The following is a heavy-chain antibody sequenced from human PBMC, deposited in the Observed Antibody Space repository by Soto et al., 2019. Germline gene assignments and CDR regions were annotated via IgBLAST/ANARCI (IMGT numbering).Heavy chain of an antibody. J-gene: IGHJ6*03. CDR3: ASGRYYYYMDV. CDR2: ISSSSSTI. Sequence: GGSLRLSCAASGFTFSSYSMNWVRQAPGKGLEWVSYISSSSSTIYYADSVKGRFTISRDNAKNSLYLQMNSLRAEDTAVYYCASGRYYYYMDVWGKGTTVTVSS. CDR1: GFTFSSYS. V-gene: IGHV3-48*01.